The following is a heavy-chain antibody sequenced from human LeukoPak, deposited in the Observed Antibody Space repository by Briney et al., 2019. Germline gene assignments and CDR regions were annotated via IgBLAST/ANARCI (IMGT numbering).Heavy chain of an antibody. J-gene: IGHJ3*01. CDR1: GGSISSYY. CDR3: ARHDGSSWYYAFDV. D-gene: IGHD6-13*01. V-gene: IGHV4-59*08. CDR2: IYYSGST. Sequence: SETLSLTCTVSGGSISSYYWSWIRQPPGKGLEWIGYIYYSGSTNYNPSLKSRVTISLDTSKNQFSLKLSSVTAADTAVYYRARHDGSSWYYAFDVWGQGTMVTVSS.